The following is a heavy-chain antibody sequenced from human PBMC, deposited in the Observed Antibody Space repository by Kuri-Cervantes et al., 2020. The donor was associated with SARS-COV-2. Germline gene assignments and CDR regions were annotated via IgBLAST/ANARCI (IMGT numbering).Heavy chain of an antibody. V-gene: IGHV4-34*01. Sequence: SETLSLTCAVYGGSFSGYYWSWIRQPPGKGLEWIGEINHSGSTNYNPSLKSRVTISVDTSKNQLSLKLRSVTAADTAVYYCARGGSRYDYIWGSYLVGFDYWGQGTLVTVSS. CDR2: INHSGST. J-gene: IGHJ4*02. CDR1: GGSFSGYY. CDR3: ARGGSRYDYIWGSYLVGFDY. D-gene: IGHD3-16*01.